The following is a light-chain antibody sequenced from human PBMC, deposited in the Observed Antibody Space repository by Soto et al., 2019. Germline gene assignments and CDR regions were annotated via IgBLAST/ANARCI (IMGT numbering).Light chain of an antibody. Sequence: HSVLTQPASVSGSPGQSITISCTGTSSDVGSYNLVSWYQQHPGKAPKLMIYEGSKRPSGVSNRFSGSKSGNTASLTISGLQAEDEADYYCSSYTSSSTLNVFGTGTKVTVL. J-gene: IGLJ1*01. CDR3: SSYTSSSTLNV. V-gene: IGLV2-14*02. CDR2: EGS. CDR1: SSDVGSYNL.